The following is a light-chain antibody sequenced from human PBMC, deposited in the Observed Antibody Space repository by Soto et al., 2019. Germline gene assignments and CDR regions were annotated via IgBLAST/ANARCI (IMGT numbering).Light chain of an antibody. CDR3: SLYTARSTLCVV. CDR2: EVS. V-gene: IGLV2-14*01. CDR1: SSDVGTYNY. Sequence: QSVLTQPASVSGSPGQSITISCTGTSSDVGTYNYVSWYQQHPGKAPKLIIFEVSDRPSGVSNRFSCSKSGNTASLTISGLQADGEADYYCSLYTARSTLCVVFGGGTKVTVL. J-gene: IGLJ2*01.